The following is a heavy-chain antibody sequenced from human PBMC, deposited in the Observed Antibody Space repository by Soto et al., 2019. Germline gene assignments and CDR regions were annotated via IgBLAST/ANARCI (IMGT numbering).Heavy chain of an antibody. D-gene: IGHD1-26*01. Sequence: EVQLVDSGGDLVQPGGSLRLSCAASGFTFSTYWMSWVRQAPGKGLEWVANIDPDGSEKYYVDSVKGRFTISRDNAKNALYMQMNIPRAEDTAVYYCARDMGPSGAYGYWGQGNLVTVSS. CDR3: ARDMGPSGAYGY. J-gene: IGHJ4*02. CDR2: IDPDGSEK. CDR1: GFTFSTYW. V-gene: IGHV3-7*03.